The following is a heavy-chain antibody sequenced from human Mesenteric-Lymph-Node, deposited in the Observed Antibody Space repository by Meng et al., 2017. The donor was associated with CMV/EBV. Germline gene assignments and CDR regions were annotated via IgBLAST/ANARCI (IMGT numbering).Heavy chain of an antibody. J-gene: IGHJ6*02. Sequence: GESLKISCAASGFTFSSYSMNWVRQAPGKGLEWVSSISSSSSYIYYADSVKGRFTISRDNAKNSLYLQMNSLRAGDTAVYYCARDPLAEYQLLYYYYYGMDVWGQGTTVTVSS. V-gene: IGHV3-21*01. CDR2: ISSSSSYI. CDR1: GFTFSSYS. D-gene: IGHD2-2*01. CDR3: ARDPLAEYQLLYYYYYGMDV.